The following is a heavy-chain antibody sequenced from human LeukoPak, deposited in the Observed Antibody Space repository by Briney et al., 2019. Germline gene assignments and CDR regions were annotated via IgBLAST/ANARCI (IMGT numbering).Heavy chain of an antibody. CDR1: GGSFSGYY. CDR3: ARERIIAAAGANFDY. CDR2: INHSGST. J-gene: IGHJ4*02. V-gene: IGHV4-34*01. Sequence: PSETLSLTCAVYGGSFSGYYWSWIRQPPGKGLEWIGEINHSGSTNYNPSLKSRVTISVDASKNQFSLKLSSVTAADTAVYYCARERIIAAAGANFDYWGQGTLVTVSS. D-gene: IGHD6-13*01.